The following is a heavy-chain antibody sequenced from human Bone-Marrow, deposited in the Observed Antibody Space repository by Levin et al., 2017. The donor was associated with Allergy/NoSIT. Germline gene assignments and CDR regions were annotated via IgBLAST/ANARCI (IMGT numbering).Heavy chain of an antibody. Sequence: LSLTCAASGFTFSSSWMHWVRQAPGKGLVWVSRINSDGSNKNYADSVKGRFTISRDNAKNTLYLQMNSLRAEDTAVYYGARALIVGATSGGDYWGQGILVTVSS. CDR2: INSDGSNK. V-gene: IGHV3-74*01. D-gene: IGHD1-26*01. J-gene: IGHJ4*02. CDR1: GFTFSSSW. CDR3: ARALIVGATSGGDY.